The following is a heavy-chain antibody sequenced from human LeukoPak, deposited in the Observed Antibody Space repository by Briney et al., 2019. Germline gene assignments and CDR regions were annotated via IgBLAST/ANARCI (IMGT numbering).Heavy chain of an antibody. CDR2: IYYSGST. D-gene: IGHD3-22*01. J-gene: IGHJ4*02. CDR1: GGSISSYY. V-gene: IGHV4-59*12. CDR3: AGADYYDSSGYYSQFDY. Sequence: SETLSLTCTVSGGSISSYYWSWIRQPPGKGLEWIGYIYYSGSTNYNPSLKGRVTISVDTSKNQFSLKLSSVTAADTAVYYCAGADYYDSSGYYSQFDYWGQGALVTVSS.